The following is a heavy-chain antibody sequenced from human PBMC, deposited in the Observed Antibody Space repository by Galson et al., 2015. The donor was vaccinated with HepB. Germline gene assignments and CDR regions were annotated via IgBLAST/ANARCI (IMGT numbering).Heavy chain of an antibody. J-gene: IGHJ4*02. V-gene: IGHV1-18*01. CDR3: ARDNDYYGSGSLPSYFDY. D-gene: IGHD3-10*01. CDR1: GYTFTSYG. CDR2: IRAYNGNT. Sequence: SVKVSCKASGYTFTSYGISWVRQAPGQGLEWMGWIRAYNGNTNYAQKLQGRVTMTTDTSTSTAYMELRSLRSDDTAVYYCARDNDYYGSGSLPSYFDYWGQGTLVTVSS.